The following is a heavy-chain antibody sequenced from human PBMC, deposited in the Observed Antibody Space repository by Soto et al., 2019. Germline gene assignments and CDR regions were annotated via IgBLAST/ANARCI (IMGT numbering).Heavy chain of an antibody. D-gene: IGHD4-17*01. CDR3: AKDFLEIDDGDYRYYFYGMDV. Sequence: EVQLVESGGGLVQPGRSLRLSCAASGFTFDDFAMHWVRQVPGKGLEWVSGISWDSNGIGYADSVKGRFTISRDNAKNYLYLQMDRLRGEDTALYYCAKDFLEIDDGDYRYYFYGMDVWGQGTTVTVSS. J-gene: IGHJ6*02. CDR2: ISWDSNGI. V-gene: IGHV3-9*01. CDR1: GFTFDDFA.